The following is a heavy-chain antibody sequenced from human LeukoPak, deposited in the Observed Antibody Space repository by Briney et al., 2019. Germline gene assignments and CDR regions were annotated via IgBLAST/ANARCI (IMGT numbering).Heavy chain of an antibody. CDR1: GYTFTSYG. CDR2: ISAYNGNT. Sequence: ASVKVSCKASGYTFTSYGISWVRQAPGQGLEWMGWISAYNGNTNYAQQLQGRVTMTTDTSTSTAYIQLRSLRSDDTAVYYCARGDSSGPKDYWGQGTLVTVSS. CDR3: ARGDSSGPKDY. V-gene: IGHV1-18*01. J-gene: IGHJ4*02. D-gene: IGHD3-22*01.